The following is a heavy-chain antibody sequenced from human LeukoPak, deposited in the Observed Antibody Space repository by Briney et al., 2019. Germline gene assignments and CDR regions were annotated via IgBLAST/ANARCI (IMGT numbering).Heavy chain of an antibody. J-gene: IGHJ4*02. V-gene: IGHV3-20*04. CDR1: GFTFDDYG. CDR2: INWNGGST. CDR3: ARDPAVWDSSGYYFDY. Sequence: PGGSLRLSCAASGFTFDDYGMSWVRQAPGKGLEWVSGINWNGGSTGYADSVKGRFTISRDNAKNPLYLQMNSLRAEDTALYYCARDPAVWDSSGYYFDYWGQGTLVTVSS. D-gene: IGHD3-22*01.